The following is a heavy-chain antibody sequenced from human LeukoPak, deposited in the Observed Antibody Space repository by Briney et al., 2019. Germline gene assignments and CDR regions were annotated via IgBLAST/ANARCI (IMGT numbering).Heavy chain of an antibody. Sequence: ASVKVSFKTSGYTFSVYYIHWVRQTPGQGLEWMGWINPNTGGTNYAQKFQGRATMTRDTSIYTAYMDLSSLTSDDTAVYYCARHHPGYDLTGYYLGYWGQGTLVTVSS. CDR3: ARHHPGYDLTGYYLGY. CDR1: GYTFSVYY. D-gene: IGHD3-9*01. V-gene: IGHV1-2*02. J-gene: IGHJ4*02. CDR2: INPNTGGT.